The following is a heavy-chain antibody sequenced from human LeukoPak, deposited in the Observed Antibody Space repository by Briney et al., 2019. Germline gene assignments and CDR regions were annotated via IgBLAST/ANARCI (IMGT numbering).Heavy chain of an antibody. CDR2: INHSGST. CDR3: ASTVVPAAPNYDY. J-gene: IGHJ4*02. D-gene: IGHD2-2*01. Sequence: KPSETLSLTCAVYGGSFSGYYWSWIRQPPGKGLEWIGEINHSGSTNYNPSLKSRVTISVDTSKNQFSLKLSSVTAADTAVNYCASTVVPAAPNYDYWGQGTLVTVSS. CDR1: GGSFSGYY. V-gene: IGHV4-34*01.